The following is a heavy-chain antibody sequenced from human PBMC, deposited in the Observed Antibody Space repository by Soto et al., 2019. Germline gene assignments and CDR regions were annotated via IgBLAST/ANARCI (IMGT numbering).Heavy chain of an antibody. V-gene: IGHV3-23*01. Sequence: GGSLRLSCAASGFTFSSYAMSWVRQAPGKGLEWVSAISGSGGSTYYADSVKGRFTISRDNSKNTLYLQMNSLRAEDTAVYYCAKSFRLWFGELSAFDIWGQGTMVTVSS. CDR1: GFTFSSYA. J-gene: IGHJ3*02. CDR2: ISGSGGST. CDR3: AKSFRLWFGELSAFDI. D-gene: IGHD3-10*01.